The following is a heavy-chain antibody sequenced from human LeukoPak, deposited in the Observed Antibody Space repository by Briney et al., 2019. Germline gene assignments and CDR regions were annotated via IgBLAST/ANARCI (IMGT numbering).Heavy chain of an antibody. D-gene: IGHD6-13*01. Sequence: GGPLRLSCAASGFTFSSYGMHWVRQAPGKGLEWVAFIRYDGSNKYYADSVKGRFTISRDNSKNSLYLQMNSLRVEDTAVYYCAKEPIAAAALYYFDYWGQGTLVTVSS. J-gene: IGHJ4*02. CDR1: GFTFSSYG. CDR2: IRYDGSNK. CDR3: AKEPIAAAALYYFDY. V-gene: IGHV3-30*02.